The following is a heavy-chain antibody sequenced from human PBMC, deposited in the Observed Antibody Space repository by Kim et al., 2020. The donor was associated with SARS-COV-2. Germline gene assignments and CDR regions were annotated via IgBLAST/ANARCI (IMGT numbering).Heavy chain of an antibody. J-gene: IGHJ5*02. CDR3: ARGARWFDP. CDR2: RN. Sequence: RNYYHPALKSRVTISVDTSKNPFSLKRGSVTAADTAVYYCARGARWFDPWGQGTLVTVSS. V-gene: IGHV4-31*02.